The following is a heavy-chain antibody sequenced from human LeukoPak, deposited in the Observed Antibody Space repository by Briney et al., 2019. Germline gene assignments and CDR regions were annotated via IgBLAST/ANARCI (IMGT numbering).Heavy chain of an antibody. J-gene: IGHJ4*02. CDR1: GGSFSGYY. V-gene: IGHV4-34*01. Sequence: SETLSLTCAVYGGSFSGYYWSWIRQPPGKGLEWIGEINHSGSTNYNPSLKSRVTISLDTPKNQFSLKLSSVTAADTAVYYCAREGYCSSTSCYNFNYWGQGTLVTVSS. CDR3: AREGYCSSTSCYNFNY. CDR2: INHSGST. D-gene: IGHD2-2*02.